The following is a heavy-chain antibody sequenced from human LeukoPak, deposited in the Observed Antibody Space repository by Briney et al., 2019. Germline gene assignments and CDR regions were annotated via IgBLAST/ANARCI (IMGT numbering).Heavy chain of an antibody. CDR3: ARHYCSGGSCYASDWFDP. V-gene: IGHV3-53*01. J-gene: IGHJ5*02. CDR2: IHSGGST. CDR1: GFTVSSNY. D-gene: IGHD2-15*01. Sequence: PGGSLRLSCAASGFTVSSNYMSWVRQAPGKGLEWVSVIHSGGSTYYADSVKGRFTISRDNSKNTLYLQMNSLRAEDTAVYYCARHYCSGGSCYASDWFDPWGQGTLVTVSS.